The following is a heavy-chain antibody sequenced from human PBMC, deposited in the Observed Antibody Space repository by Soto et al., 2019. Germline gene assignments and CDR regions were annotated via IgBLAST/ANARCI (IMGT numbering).Heavy chain of an antibody. Sequence: EVQLVESGGGLVQPGGSLRLSCAASGFTFSSYWVSWVRQAPGKGLEWVANIKQDGSEKYYVDSVKGRFTISRDNAKNSLYLQMNSLRAEDTAVYYCARDYLYWYFDLWGRGTLVTVSS. CDR2: IKQDGSEK. D-gene: IGHD3-10*01. CDR3: ARDYLYWYFDL. CDR1: GFTFSSYW. J-gene: IGHJ2*01. V-gene: IGHV3-7*01.